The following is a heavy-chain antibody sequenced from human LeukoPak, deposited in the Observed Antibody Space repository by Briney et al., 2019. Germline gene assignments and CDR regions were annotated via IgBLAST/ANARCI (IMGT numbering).Heavy chain of an antibody. CDR1: GYTFTVYY. Sequence: ASVTVSCTASGYTFTVYYMHWVRQAPGQGLEWMGWINPNSGGTNYAQKFQGRVTMTRDTSISTAYMELSRLRSDDTAVYYCARDYDSSGWAAFDIWGQGTMVTVSS. V-gene: IGHV1-2*02. CDR2: INPNSGGT. J-gene: IGHJ3*02. D-gene: IGHD3-22*01. CDR3: ARDYDSSGWAAFDI.